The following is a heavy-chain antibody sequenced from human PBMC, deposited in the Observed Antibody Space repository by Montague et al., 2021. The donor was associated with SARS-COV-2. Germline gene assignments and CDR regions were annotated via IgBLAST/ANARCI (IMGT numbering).Heavy chain of an antibody. Sequence: SLRLSLSASGFTFGDYAMHRVRQAPGKGLEWVSGISWNSGSIGYADSVKGRFTISRDNAKNSLYLQMNSLRAEDTALYYCAKDWDYYDSSGYIDYWGQGTLVTVSS. CDR2: ISWNSGSI. V-gene: IGHV3-9*01. CDR3: AKDWDYYDSSGYIDY. CDR1: GFTFGDYA. D-gene: IGHD3-22*01. J-gene: IGHJ4*02.